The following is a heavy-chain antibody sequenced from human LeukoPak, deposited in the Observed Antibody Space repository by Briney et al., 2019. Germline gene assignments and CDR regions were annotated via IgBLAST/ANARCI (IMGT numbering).Heavy chain of an antibody. Sequence: GGSLRLSCAASGFTFSSYWMHWVRQAPGKGLVWVSRINSDGSSTSYADSVKGRFTISRDNSKNTLSLQMNSLRAEDTAVYYCARDRGTAVYYYYGMDVWGQGTTVTVSS. V-gene: IGHV3-74*01. CDR3: ARDRGTAVYYYYGMDV. CDR2: INSDGSST. D-gene: IGHD3-10*01. J-gene: IGHJ6*02. CDR1: GFTFSSYW.